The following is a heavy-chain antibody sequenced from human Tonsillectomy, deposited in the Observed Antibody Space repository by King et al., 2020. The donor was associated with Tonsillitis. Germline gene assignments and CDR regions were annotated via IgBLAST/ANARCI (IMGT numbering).Heavy chain of an antibody. CDR2: IYYSGST. CDR3: ASSTVTRYRSAFEI. Sequence: QLQESGPGLVKPSETLSLTCSVSGGSISSSSYYWVWIRQPPGKGLEWIGSIYYSGSTYYNPSLKSRVTISVDTSKNQFSLRLSSVTAADTAVYYCASSTVTRYRSAFEIWGQGTMVTVSS. CDR1: GGSISSSSYY. J-gene: IGHJ3*02. D-gene: IGHD4-17*01. V-gene: IGHV4-39*01.